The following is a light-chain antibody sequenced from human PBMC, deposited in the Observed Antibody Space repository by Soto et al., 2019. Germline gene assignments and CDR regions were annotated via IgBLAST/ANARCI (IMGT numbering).Light chain of an antibody. CDR3: SSFTATTARDARV. CDR2: GVS. Sequence: QSALTQPRSVSGSPGQSVTISCTGTNSDVGGYNYVSWYQQYPGKAPKLMISGVSERPSGVPDRFSGSKSGNTASLTISGLQAEDEADYYCSSFTATTARDARVFGGGTKLTVL. CDR1: NSDVGGYNY. V-gene: IGLV2-11*01. J-gene: IGLJ3*02.